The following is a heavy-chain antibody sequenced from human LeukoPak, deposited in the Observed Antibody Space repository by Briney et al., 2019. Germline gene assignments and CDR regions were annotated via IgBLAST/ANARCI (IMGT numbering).Heavy chain of an antibody. CDR2: IYTGGST. D-gene: IGHD7-27*01. V-gene: IGHV3-66*01. CDR1: GFTVSSNY. J-gene: IGHJ4*02. Sequence: GGSLRLSCAASGFTVSSNYMSWIRQAPGKGLEWISVIYTGGSTSYADSVKGRFTISRDSSTNTLFLQMNSLRAEDTAVYYCARASTLRTGDAHWGQGTLVTVSS. CDR3: ARASTLRTGDAH.